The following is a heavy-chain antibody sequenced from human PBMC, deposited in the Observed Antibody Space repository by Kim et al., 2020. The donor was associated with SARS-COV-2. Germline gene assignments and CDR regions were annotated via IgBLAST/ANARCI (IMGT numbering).Heavy chain of an antibody. CDR1: GGSVSSGSYY. CDR2: IYYSGST. V-gene: IGHV4-61*01. Sequence: SETLSLTCTVSGGSVSSGSYYWSWIRQPPGKGLEWIGYIYYSGSTNYNPSLKSRVTISVDTSKNQFSLKLSSVTAADTAVYYCARAYDSSGFDYWGQGTLVTVSS. CDR3: ARAYDSSGFDY. D-gene: IGHD3-22*01. J-gene: IGHJ4*02.